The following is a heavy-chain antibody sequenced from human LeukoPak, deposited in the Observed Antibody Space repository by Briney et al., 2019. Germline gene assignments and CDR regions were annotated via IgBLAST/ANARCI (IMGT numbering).Heavy chain of an antibody. Sequence: PSETLSLTCAVYGGSFSGYYWSWIRQPAGKGLEWIGRIYTSGSTNYNPSLKSRVTISLDTSKNQFSLKLSSVTAADTAVYYCARSLGYCSSTSCYNRAGYFDYWGQGTLVTVSS. CDR2: IYTSGST. CDR3: ARSLGYCSSTSCYNRAGYFDY. V-gene: IGHV4-59*10. CDR1: GGSFSGYY. D-gene: IGHD2-2*02. J-gene: IGHJ4*02.